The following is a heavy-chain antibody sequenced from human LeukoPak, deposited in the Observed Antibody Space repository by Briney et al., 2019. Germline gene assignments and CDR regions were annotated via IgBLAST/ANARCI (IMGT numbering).Heavy chain of an antibody. CDR1: GHTFTGYY. CDR3: TRRLGGSSEGYDY. V-gene: IGHV1-2*02. J-gene: IGHJ4*02. Sequence: GASVKVSCRASGHTFTGYYIQWVRQACGQALEWMVWINPNNGDTKYTQKFLGRVTMTGDTSINTAYMEVTSLRSDDTAVYYCTRRLGGSSEGYDYWGQGTLVTVSS. CDR2: INPNNGDT. D-gene: IGHD1-26*01.